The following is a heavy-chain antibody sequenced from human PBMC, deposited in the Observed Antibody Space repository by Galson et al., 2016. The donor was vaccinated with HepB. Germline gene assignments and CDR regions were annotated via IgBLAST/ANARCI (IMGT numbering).Heavy chain of an antibody. CDR3: AKWSDAAATY. CDR2: ISGSGDTT. CDR1: GFTFSTYA. J-gene: IGHJ4*02. D-gene: IGHD6-13*01. V-gene: IGHV3-23*01. Sequence: SLRLSCAGTGFTFSTYAMSWVRQAPGKRLEWVSAISGSGDTTYYADSMKGRFSISRDNSKNTLYLQMSSLTAEDTAVYYCAKWSDAAATYWGQGALVTVSS.